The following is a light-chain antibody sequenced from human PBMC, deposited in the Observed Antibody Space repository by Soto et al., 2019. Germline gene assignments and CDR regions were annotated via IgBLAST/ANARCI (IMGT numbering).Light chain of an antibody. Sequence: DIQMTQSPSSLSASVGDRVTITCRASQSIGTYLHWYQQKAGKAPKLLIYDASSLESGVPSRFSGSGSGTEFTLTISSLQPDDFATYYCQQYNSYSPWTFGQGTKVDIK. V-gene: IGKV1-5*01. J-gene: IGKJ1*01. CDR2: DAS. CDR3: QQYNSYSPWT. CDR1: QSIGTY.